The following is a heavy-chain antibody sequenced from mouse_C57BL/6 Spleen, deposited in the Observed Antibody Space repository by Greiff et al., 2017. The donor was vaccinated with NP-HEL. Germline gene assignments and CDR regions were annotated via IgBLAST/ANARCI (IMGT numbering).Heavy chain of an antibody. D-gene: IGHD2-10*01. CDR3: ASPYPGGYAMDY. J-gene: IGHJ4*01. CDR1: GYTFTEYT. Sequence: VQRVESGAELVKPGASVKLSCKASGYTFTEYTIHWVKQRSGQGLEWIGWFYPGSGSIKYNEKFKDKATLNADKSSSTVYMELSRLTSEDSAVYFCASPYPGGYAMDYWGQGTSVTVSS. V-gene: IGHV1-62-2*01. CDR2: FYPGSGSI.